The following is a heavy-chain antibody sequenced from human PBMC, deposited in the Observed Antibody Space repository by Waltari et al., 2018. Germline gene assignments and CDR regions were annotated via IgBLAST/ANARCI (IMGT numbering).Heavy chain of an antibody. J-gene: IGHJ5*02. CDR3: ARVSRGGGWFDP. Sequence: QVQLVQSGAEVKKPGSPVKVSCKASGGTCSRLAVRWVGQAPGQGLEWMGGIIPIFGTANYAQKFQGRVTITADESTSTAYMELSSLRSEDTAVYYCARVSRGGGWFDPWGQGTLVTVSS. V-gene: IGHV1-69*01. CDR2: IIPIFGTA. D-gene: IGHD2-15*01. CDR1: GGTCSRLA.